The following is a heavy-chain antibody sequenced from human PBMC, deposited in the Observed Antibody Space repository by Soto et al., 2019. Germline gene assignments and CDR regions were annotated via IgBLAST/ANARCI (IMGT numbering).Heavy chain of an antibody. D-gene: IGHD3-10*01. J-gene: IGHJ5*02. CDR3: AKDSYYGSGIIQNLFDP. Sequence: SETLSLTCTVSGGSISSGGYYWSWIRQHPGKGLEWIGYIYYSGSTYYNPSLKSRVTISVDTSKNTLYLQMNSLRAEDTAVYYCAKDSYYGSGIIQNLFDPWGQGTLVTVSS. CDR2: IYYSGST. CDR1: GGSISSGGYY. V-gene: IGHV4-31*03.